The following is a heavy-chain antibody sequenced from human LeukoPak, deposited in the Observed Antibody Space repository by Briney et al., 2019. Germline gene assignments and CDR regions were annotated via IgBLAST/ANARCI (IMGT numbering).Heavy chain of an antibody. CDR3: AKDLREGYYDNSGTFDY. Sequence: GGSLRLSCAASGLTFSSYGMHWVRQAPGKGLEWVSFIRYDGSDKYYADSVKGRFTFSRENSKNTLYLQMNGLRAEDTAVYYCAKDLREGYYDNSGTFDYWGQGTLVTVSS. CDR2: IRYDGSDK. V-gene: IGHV3-30*02. J-gene: IGHJ4*02. D-gene: IGHD3-22*01. CDR1: GLTFSSYG.